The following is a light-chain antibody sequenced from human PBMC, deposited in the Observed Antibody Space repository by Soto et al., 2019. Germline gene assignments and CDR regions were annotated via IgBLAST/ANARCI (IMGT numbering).Light chain of an antibody. CDR3: QQYASSPRT. J-gene: IGKJ1*01. CDR2: GAS. CDR1: QSVNSNY. V-gene: IGKV3-20*01. Sequence: EIVLTQSPGTLSLSPGERATLSCRASQSVNSNYLAWYQQKPGQGPRLLMYGASSRATGIPDRFSGRGSGTDFTLTISRLEPEDFAVYYCQQYASSPRTFGQGTKVEIK.